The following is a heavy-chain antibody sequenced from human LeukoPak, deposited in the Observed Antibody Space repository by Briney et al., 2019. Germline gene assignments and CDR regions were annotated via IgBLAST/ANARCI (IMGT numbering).Heavy chain of an antibody. CDR1: GGTFSSYA. V-gene: IGHV1-69*06. J-gene: IGHJ6*03. CDR3: ARSPQGRNRAVNYYYYYMDV. CDR2: IIPIFGTA. D-gene: IGHD3-3*01. Sequence: GASVRVSCKASGGTFSSYAISWVRQAPGQGLEWMGGIIPIFGTANYAQKFQGRVTITADKSTSTAYMELSSLRSEDTAVYYCARSPQGRNRAVNYYYYYMDVWGKGTTVTVSS.